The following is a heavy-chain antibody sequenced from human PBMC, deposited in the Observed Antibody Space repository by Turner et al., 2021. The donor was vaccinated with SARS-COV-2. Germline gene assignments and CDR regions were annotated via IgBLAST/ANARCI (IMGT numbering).Heavy chain of an antibody. CDR3: ATGYQLRVNWFDP. D-gene: IGHD2-2*01. V-gene: IGHV1-24*01. Sequence: QVQLVQSGAEVKRPGASVKVSCKVSGYTLTELSIHWVRQAPGKGLEWMGGFDPEDVKTIYAQKFQGRVTMTEDTSTDTAYMELSSLRSEDTAVYFCATGYQLRVNWFDPWGQGTLVTVSS. J-gene: IGHJ5*02. CDR2: FDPEDVKT. CDR1: GYTLTELS.